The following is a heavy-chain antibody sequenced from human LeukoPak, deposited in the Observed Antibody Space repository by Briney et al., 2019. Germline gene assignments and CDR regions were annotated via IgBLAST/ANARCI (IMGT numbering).Heavy chain of an antibody. Sequence: SETLSLTCTVSAGSISSGGYYWSWIRQHPGKGLEWIGYIYYSGSTYYNPSLKSRVTISVDTSKNQFSLKLSSVTAADTAVYYCARVYDSSGYYPFFDYWGQGTLVTVSS. CDR2: IYYSGST. CDR1: AGSISSGGYY. CDR3: ARVYDSSGYYPFFDY. D-gene: IGHD3-22*01. V-gene: IGHV4-31*03. J-gene: IGHJ4*02.